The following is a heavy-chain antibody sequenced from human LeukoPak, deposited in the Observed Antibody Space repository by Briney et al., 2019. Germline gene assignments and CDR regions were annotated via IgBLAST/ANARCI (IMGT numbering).Heavy chain of an antibody. V-gene: IGHV1-46*01. Sequence: ASVKVSCKASGYTFTSYYMHWVRQAPGQGLEWMGIINPSGGSTSYAQKFQGRVTMTRDTSTSTVYMELSSLRSEDTAVYYCARGQPLWFGEVGWFDPWGQGTLVTVSS. CDR1: GYTFTSYY. CDR2: INPSGGST. D-gene: IGHD3-10*01. J-gene: IGHJ5*02. CDR3: ARGQPLWFGEVGWFDP.